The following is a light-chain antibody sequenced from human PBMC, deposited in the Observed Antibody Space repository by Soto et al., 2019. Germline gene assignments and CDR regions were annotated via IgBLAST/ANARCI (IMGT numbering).Light chain of an antibody. J-gene: IGKJ3*01. CDR2: LGS. Sequence: DIVMTPSPLSLPVTPGEPASISCRSSQSLLHSNGYNYLDWYLQKPGQSPQLLIYLGSNRASGVPDRFSGSGSGTDFTLKISRVEAEDVGVYYCMRALQTLFTFGPGTKVDIK. CDR1: QSLLHSNGYNY. CDR3: MRALQTLFT. V-gene: IGKV2-28*01.